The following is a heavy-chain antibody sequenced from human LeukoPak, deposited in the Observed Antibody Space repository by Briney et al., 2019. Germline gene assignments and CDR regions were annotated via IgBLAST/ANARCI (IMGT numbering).Heavy chain of an antibody. Sequence: GGSLRLSCAASGFTFSSYAMSWVRQAPGKGLEWVSAISGSGGSTYYADSVKGRFTISRDNSKNTLYLQMNSLRAEDTAVYYCAKDPGYSSGWPVFDYLGQGTLVTVSS. CDR3: AKDPGYSSGWPVFDY. V-gene: IGHV3-23*01. J-gene: IGHJ4*02. CDR1: GFTFSSYA. D-gene: IGHD6-19*01. CDR2: ISGSGGST.